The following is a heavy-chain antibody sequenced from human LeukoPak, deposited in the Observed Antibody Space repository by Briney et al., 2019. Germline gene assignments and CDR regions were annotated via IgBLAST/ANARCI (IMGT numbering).Heavy chain of an antibody. V-gene: IGHV3-15*01. CDR2: IKSKTDGGTT. CDR1: GFTFSNAW. D-gene: IGHD5-12*01. J-gene: IGHJ4*02. CDR3: TTDGIVATIFDY. Sequence: GSLRFSCAASGFTFSNAWMSWVRQAPGKGLEWVGRIKSKTDGGTTDYAAPVKGRFTISRDDSKNTLYLQMNSLKTEDTAVYYCTTDGIVATIFDYWGQGTLVTVSS.